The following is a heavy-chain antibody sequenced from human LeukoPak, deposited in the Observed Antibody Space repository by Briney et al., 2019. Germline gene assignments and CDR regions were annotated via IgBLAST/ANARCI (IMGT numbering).Heavy chain of an antibody. V-gene: IGHV3-7*05. D-gene: IGHD6-19*01. CDR2: IKEDGSEK. Sequence: GRSLRLSCAASGFTFSNYWMSWVRQAPGKGLEWVANIKEDGSEKYYVDSVKGRFTISRDNAKNSLYLQLNSLRAEDTAVYYCASQFWWAAVTGTALDCWGQGTLVTVSS. CDR1: GFTFSNYW. CDR3: ASQFWWAAVTGTALDC. J-gene: IGHJ4*02.